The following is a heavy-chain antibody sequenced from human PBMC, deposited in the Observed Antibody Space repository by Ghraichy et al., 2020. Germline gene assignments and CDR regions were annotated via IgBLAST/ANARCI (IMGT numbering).Heavy chain of an antibody. V-gene: IGHV1-69*13. CDR2: IIPAFGHA. CDR1: GGTFGGHS. D-gene: IGHD2-8*02. J-gene: IGHJ6*02. Sequence: SVKVSCKASGGTFGGHSVSWVRQAPGQGLEWMGGIIPAFGHANYAQKFQGRVRITADERTSTAYIEPNSLTSEDSAVYFCARVRVRVVSPIPAPRFSYYAMDVWGQGTTVIVSS. CDR3: ARVRVRVVSPIPAPRFSYYAMDV.